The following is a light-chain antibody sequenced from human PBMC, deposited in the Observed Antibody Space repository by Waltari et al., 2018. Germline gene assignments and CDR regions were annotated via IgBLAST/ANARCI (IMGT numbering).Light chain of an antibody. CDR1: RSNVEYNY. CDR2: DND. CDR3: GTWDSSLTAVV. Sequence: QSVLTQPPSVSAAPGQRVTISCSGRRSNVEYNYVSWYRQLPGTAPNLLIYDNDKRPSGIPDRFSGSKSGTSATLGITGLQTGDEADYYCGTWDSSLTAVVVGGGTKLTVL. V-gene: IGLV1-51*01. J-gene: IGLJ2*01.